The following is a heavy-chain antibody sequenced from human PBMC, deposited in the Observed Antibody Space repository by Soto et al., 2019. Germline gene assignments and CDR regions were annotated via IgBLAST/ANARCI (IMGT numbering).Heavy chain of an antibody. CDR3: AKDRYYGWGVYNHFDY. D-gene: IGHD3-10*01. CDR1: GYTFSDKA. V-gene: IGHV1-3*04. J-gene: IGHJ4*02. CDR2: INTGHGNT. Sequence: SVKVSCKTPGYTFSDKAMSWVRHAPGQRLEWMGWINTGHGNTESSQKFQGRVTITRDTSASTAYMELSGLTSEDTAMYYCAKDRYYGWGVYNHFDYWGRGTLVTVSS.